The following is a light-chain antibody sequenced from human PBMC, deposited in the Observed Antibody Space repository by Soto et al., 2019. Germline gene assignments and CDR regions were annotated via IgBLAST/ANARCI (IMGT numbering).Light chain of an antibody. CDR2: EVT. Sequence: QSALTQPPSASGSPGQSVTISCTGTSSDVGGYNYVSWYQHHPGKAPKLIIFEVTKRPSGVPDRFSGSKSGNTASLTVSGLQAEDEADYYYSSYAGSNTVVFGGRTKLTVL. CDR3: SSYAGSNTVV. J-gene: IGLJ2*01. CDR1: SSDVGGYNY. V-gene: IGLV2-8*01.